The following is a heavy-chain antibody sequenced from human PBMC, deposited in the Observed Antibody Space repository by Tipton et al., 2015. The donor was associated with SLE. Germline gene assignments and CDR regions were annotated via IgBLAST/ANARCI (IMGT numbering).Heavy chain of an antibody. Sequence: TLSLTCTVSGASISNYWWNWIRQPPGKGLEWIGYIYYSGATSYNPSLKSRVTISVDMSKNQFSRKLSAMTAADSAVYYCARDYRGGYYWSGSWGQGPLVAVSS. CDR3: ARDYRGGYYWSGS. D-gene: IGHD5-24*01. J-gene: IGHJ5*01. CDR2: IYYSGAT. V-gene: IGHV4-59*01. CDR1: GASISNYW.